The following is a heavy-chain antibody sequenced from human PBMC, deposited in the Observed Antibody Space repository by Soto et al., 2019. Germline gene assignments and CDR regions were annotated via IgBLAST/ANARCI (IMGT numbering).Heavy chain of an antibody. CDR3: TRGLRGPDY. J-gene: IGHJ4*02. CDR1: GFTFSSYA. Sequence: HPGGSLRLSCAASGFTFSSYAMHWVRQAPGKGLVWVSRINNDGSDTVYADSVRGRFTISRDNARNTLSLQMNSLRVEDTAVYYCTRGLRGPDYWGQGTLVNVSS. V-gene: IGHV3-74*01. D-gene: IGHD5-12*01. CDR2: INNDGSDT.